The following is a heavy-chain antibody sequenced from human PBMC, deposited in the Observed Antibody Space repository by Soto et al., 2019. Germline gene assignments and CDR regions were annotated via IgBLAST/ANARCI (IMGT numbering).Heavy chain of an antibody. J-gene: IGHJ5*02. Sequence: SETLSLTCTVSGGSISSYYWSWIRQPPGKGLEWIGYIYYSGSTNYNPSLKSRVTISVDTSKNQFSLKLSSVTAADTAVYYCAREIGDYYDSSGYYLRWFDPWGQGTLVTVLL. CDR2: IYYSGST. CDR3: AREIGDYYDSSGYYLRWFDP. V-gene: IGHV4-59*01. D-gene: IGHD3-22*01. CDR1: GGSISSYY.